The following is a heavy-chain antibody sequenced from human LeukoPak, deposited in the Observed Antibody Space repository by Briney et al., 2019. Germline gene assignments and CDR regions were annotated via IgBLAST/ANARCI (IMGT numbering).Heavy chain of an antibody. CDR1: GGSFSGYY. D-gene: IGHD3-10*01. J-gene: IGHJ4*02. CDR3: ARPRRMVRGVIITALFDY. V-gene: IGHV4-34*01. CDR2: INHSGST. Sequence: SETLSLTCAVYGGSFSGYYWSWTRQPPGKGLEWIGEINHSGSTNYNPSLKSRVTISVDTSKNQFSLKLSSVTAADTAVYYCARPRRMVRGVIITALFDYWGQGTLVTVSS.